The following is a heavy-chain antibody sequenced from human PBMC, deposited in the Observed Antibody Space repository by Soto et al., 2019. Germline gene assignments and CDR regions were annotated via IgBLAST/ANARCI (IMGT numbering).Heavy chain of an antibody. Sequence: SETLSLTCTVSGDSFSNFYWSWIRQPPGKGLEWIGYFHGSGNTGYNPSLEDRVSIGLGTSANQFSLKLSSVTAADTAVYYCARRSGVAAYGYWGQGTLVTVSS. CDR2: FHGSGNT. CDR1: GDSFSNFY. D-gene: IGHD6-19*01. CDR3: ARRSGVAAYGY. J-gene: IGHJ4*02. V-gene: IGHV4-59*01.